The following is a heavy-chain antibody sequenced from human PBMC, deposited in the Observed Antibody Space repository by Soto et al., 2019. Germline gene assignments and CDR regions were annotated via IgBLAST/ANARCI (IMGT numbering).Heavy chain of an antibody. J-gene: IGHJ6*02. CDR3: AKDLAGTGDYYYYYGMDV. Sequence: AQLVESGGGLVQPGKSLRLSCGASGFTFDDYAMHWVRQPPGKGLGWVSGISWNSGSIGYAVSVKGRFTISRDNAKNSLYLQMNSLRAEDTALYFCAKDLAGTGDYYYYYGMDVWGQGTTVTFSS. V-gene: IGHV3-9*01. CDR2: ISWNSGSI. CDR1: GFTFDDYA. D-gene: IGHD6-19*01.